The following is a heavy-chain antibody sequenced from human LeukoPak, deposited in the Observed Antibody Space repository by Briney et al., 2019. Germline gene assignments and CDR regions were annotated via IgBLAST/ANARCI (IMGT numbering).Heavy chain of an antibody. V-gene: IGHV3-7*04. Sequence: GGSLRLSCAASGFTFSNYWMTWVRQAPGIGLEWVANIKQDGSEKYYVDSVRGRFTISRDNAKRSLYLQINSLRAEDTAVCYCASDSGVGPYYFDYWGQGTLVTVSS. D-gene: IGHD1-14*01. CDR2: IKQDGSEK. CDR3: ASDSGVGPYYFDY. CDR1: GFTFSNYW. J-gene: IGHJ4*02.